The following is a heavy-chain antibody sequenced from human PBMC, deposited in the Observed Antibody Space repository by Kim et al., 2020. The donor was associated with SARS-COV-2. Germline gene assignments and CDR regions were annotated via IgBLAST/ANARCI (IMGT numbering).Heavy chain of an antibody. J-gene: IGHJ4*02. Sequence: SETLSLTCTVSGASMSSYYWSWIRQPPGKGLEWIGYAYYSGSTNYNPSLKSRVTISVDTSKNKFSLKVTSVTAAETAVYYCATRKYSSDWYWYYFDSWGQGTLVTVSS. CDR1: GASMSSYY. CDR3: ATRKYSSDWYWYYFDS. CDR2: AYYSGST. V-gene: IGHV4-59*03. D-gene: IGHD6-19*01.